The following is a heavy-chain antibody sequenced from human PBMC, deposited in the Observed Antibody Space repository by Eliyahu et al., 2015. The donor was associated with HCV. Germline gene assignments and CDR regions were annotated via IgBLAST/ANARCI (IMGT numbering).Heavy chain of an antibody. V-gene: IGHV4-59*01. Sequence: QVQLQESGPGLVKPSETLSLTCTVSGGSISSDHWSWIRQPPGKGLEWIGYFYNSNSGSTVYNPSLESRVTISVDTSKNQFSLEVTSVTAADTAVYYCARDHPGTGTFDYWGQGTLVTVSS. D-gene: IGHD1-7*01. CDR3: ARDHPGTGTFDY. J-gene: IGHJ4*02. CDR2: FYNSNSGST. CDR1: GGSISSDH.